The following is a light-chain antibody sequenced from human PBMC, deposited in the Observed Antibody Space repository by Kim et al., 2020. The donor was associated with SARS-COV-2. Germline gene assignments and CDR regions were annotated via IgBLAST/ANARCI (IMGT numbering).Light chain of an antibody. J-gene: IGLJ2*01. CDR1: NIGSKS. Sequence: GQTARITGGRKNIGSKSGHWNQQKPGKAAVLVIYYESDRPSGIPERCSGYNSGNTATLTISRVEAGDEADYYCQVWDSSSDHHVVFGGGTQLTVL. CDR3: QVWDSSSDHHVV. CDR2: YES. V-gene: IGLV3-21*04.